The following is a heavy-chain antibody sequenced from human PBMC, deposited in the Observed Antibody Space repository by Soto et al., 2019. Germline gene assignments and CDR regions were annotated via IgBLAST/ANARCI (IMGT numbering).Heavy chain of an antibody. CDR1: GDSISRSGYF. CDR2: IYYSGKP. CDR3: ARGTMLRGPGYYYALDV. D-gene: IGHD3-10*01. Sequence: QVQLQESGPGLVKPSQTLSLTCTVSGDSISRSGYFWTWIRQHPGKGLEWIGYIYYSGKPYYNPSLKSRVIISVDTSKNQFSLNLTAVTAADTAVYYCARGTMLRGPGYYYALDVWGQGTTVTVSS. V-gene: IGHV4-31*03. J-gene: IGHJ6*02.